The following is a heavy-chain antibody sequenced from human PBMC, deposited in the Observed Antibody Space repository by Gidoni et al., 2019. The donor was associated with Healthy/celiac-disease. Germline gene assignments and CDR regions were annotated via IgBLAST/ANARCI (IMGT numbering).Heavy chain of an antibody. D-gene: IGHD6-19*01. J-gene: IGHJ6*02. Sequence: EVQLVQSGAEVKKPGESLRTSCKGSGSSFPSYWISGVRQMPGKGLEWMWRIDPSDSYTNYSPSFQGHVTISADKAISTAYLQWSSLKASDTAMYYCARHTGGGWYDYYYYYGMDVWGQGTTVTVSS. CDR1: GSSFPSYW. CDR2: IDPSDSYT. V-gene: IGHV5-10-1*03. CDR3: ARHTGGGWYDYYYYYGMDV.